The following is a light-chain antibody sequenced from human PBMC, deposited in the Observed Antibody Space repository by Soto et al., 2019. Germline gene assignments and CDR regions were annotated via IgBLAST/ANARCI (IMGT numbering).Light chain of an antibody. V-gene: IGLV1-47*01. CDR1: SSNIGSYY. Sequence: QSVLTQPPSASGTPGQRVTISCSGGSSNIGSYYVYWYQHLPGTAPKLLIYRNNQRPSGVPDRFSGAKSGTSASLAISGLRSEDETDYYCATWDASLNGPLFGGGTQLTVL. CDR2: RNN. CDR3: ATWDASLNGPL. J-gene: IGLJ2*01.